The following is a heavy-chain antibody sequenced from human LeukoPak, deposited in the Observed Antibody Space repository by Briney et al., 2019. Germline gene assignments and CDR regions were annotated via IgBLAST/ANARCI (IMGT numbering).Heavy chain of an antibody. D-gene: IGHD3-16*02. V-gene: IGHV3-23*01. CDR1: GFTFINYA. CDR3: AKSTQLRGGIATDFDS. CDR2: ISGSGGST. Sequence: GGSLRLSCAASGFTFINYATTWVRQAPGKGLEWVSAISGSGGSTYYADSVKGRFTISRDNSKNTLYLQMNSLRAEDTAVYYCAKSTQLRGGIATDFDSWGQGTLVTVSS. J-gene: IGHJ4*02.